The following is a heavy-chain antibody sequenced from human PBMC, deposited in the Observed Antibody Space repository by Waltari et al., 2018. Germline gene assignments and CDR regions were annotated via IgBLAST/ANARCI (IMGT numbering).Heavy chain of an antibody. CDR2: INHSGST. V-gene: IGHV4-34*01. Sequence: QVQLQQWGAGLLKPSETLSLTCAVYGGSFSGYYWSWIRQPPGKGLEWIGEINHSGSTNYNPSLKSRVTISVDTSKNQFSLKLSSVTAADTAVYYCARQRVAAADFDYCGQGTLVTVSS. CDR1: GGSFSGYY. J-gene: IGHJ4*02. CDR3: ARQRVAAADFDY. D-gene: IGHD6-13*01.